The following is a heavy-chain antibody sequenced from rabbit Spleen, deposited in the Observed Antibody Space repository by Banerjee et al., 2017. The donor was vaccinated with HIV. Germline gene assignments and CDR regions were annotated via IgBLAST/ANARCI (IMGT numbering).Heavy chain of an antibody. CDR1: GFSISSYY. J-gene: IGHJ4*01. CDR3: ARDSGSGHYIDVLFSL. V-gene: IGHV1S43*01. CDR2: MNTNSYEA. Sequence: QEQLEESAGGLVQPGGSLTLTCTASGFSISSYYMNWVRQAPGKGLEWIACMNTNSYEAVYATWAKGRFTVSRSTSLNTVDLKTTSLTATDTATYFCARDSGSGHYIDVLFSLWGQGTLVTVS. D-gene: IGHD1-1*01.